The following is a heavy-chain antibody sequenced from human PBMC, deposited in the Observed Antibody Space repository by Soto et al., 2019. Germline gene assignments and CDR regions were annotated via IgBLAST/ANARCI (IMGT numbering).Heavy chain of an antibody. CDR2: IKQDGSEK. Sequence: GGSLRLSCAASGFTFSSYWMSWVRQAPGKGLEWVANIKQDGSEKYYVDSVKGRFTISRDNAKNSLYLQMNSLRAEDTAVYYCAKQGSITGWRPYFDYWGQGTLVTVSS. J-gene: IGHJ4*02. V-gene: IGHV3-7*01. CDR3: AKQGSITGWRPYFDY. CDR1: GFTFSSYW. D-gene: IGHD6-19*01.